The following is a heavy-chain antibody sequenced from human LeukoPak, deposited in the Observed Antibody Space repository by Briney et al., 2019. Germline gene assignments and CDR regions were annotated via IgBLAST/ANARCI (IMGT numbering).Heavy chain of an antibody. CDR3: ARGSNGISRFDY. Sequence: ASVKVSCKASGGTFSSYAISWVRQAPGQGLEWMGGIIPIFGTANYAQKFQGRVTITTDESTSTACMELSSLRSEDTAVYYCARGSNGISRFDYWGQGTLVTVSS. V-gene: IGHV1-69*05. J-gene: IGHJ4*02. CDR2: IIPIFGTA. CDR1: GGTFSSYA. D-gene: IGHD4-11*01.